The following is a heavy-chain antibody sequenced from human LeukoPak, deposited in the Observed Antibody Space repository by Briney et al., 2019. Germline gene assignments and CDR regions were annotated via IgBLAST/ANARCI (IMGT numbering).Heavy chain of an antibody. CDR2: IYYSGST. CDR1: GGSISSGDYY. J-gene: IGHJ4*02. CDR3: ARVDSSSWGISFDY. D-gene: IGHD6-13*01. V-gene: IGHV4-30-4*01. Sequence: SQTLSLTCTVSGGSISSGDYYWSWIRQPPGKGLEWIGYIYYSGSTYYNPSLKSRVTISVDTSKNQFSLKLSSVTAADTAVYYCARVDSSSWGISFDYWGQGTLVTVSS.